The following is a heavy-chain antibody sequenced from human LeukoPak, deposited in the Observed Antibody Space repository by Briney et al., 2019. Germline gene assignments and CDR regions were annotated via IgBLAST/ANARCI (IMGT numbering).Heavy chain of an antibody. CDR1: GFTFDDFG. Sequence: KPGGSLRLSCAASGFTFDDFGMHWVRQPPGKGLEWVSSISSSSSYIYYADSVKGRFTISRDNAKNSLYLQMNSLRAADTAVYYCARASIAAAGTYDYWGQGTLVTVSS. J-gene: IGHJ4*02. D-gene: IGHD6-13*01. CDR2: ISSSSSYI. V-gene: IGHV3-21*01. CDR3: ARASIAAAGTYDY.